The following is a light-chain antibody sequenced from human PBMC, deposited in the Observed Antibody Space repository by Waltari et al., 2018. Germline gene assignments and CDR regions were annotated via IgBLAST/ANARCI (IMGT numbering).Light chain of an antibody. CDR1: QSVSPW. CDR3: QQYDRFWT. Sequence: DIQMTQSPSSLSASVGDRVTITCRASQSVSPWLVWYQQKPGKAPKLIISRTSILETGVPSRFSGSGSGTHFTLAIDDLQPGDSATYYCQQYDRFWTFGQGTKVDI. V-gene: IGKV1-5*03. CDR2: RTS. J-gene: IGKJ1*01.